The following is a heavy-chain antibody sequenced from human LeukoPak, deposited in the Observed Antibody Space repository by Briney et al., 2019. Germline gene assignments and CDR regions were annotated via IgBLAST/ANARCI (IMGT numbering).Heavy chain of an antibody. V-gene: IGHV3-23*01. D-gene: IGHD1-26*01. CDR2: ITSSGGTT. CDR3: ANTEWELDY. Sequence: GGSLRLSCAASGFTFSSYTMSWVRQAPRKGVEWVSSITSSGGTTYSADSVKGRFTISRDNSKNTLYLQMNSLRAEDTAIYYCANTEWELDYWGQGTLVTVSS. J-gene: IGHJ4*02. CDR1: GFTFSSYT.